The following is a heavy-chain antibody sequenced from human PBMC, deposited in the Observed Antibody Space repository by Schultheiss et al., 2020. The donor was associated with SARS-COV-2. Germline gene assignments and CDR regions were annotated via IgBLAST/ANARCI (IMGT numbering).Heavy chain of an antibody. CDR1: GFTFSSYS. J-gene: IGHJ6*02. V-gene: IGHV3-21*01. D-gene: IGHD2-2*02. Sequence: GESLKISCAASGFTFSSYSMNWVRQAPGKGLEWVSSISSSSSYIYYADSVKGRFTISRDNAKNSLYLQMNSLRAEDTAVYYCASFVVPAAIGNSYYYYGMDVWGQGTTVTVSS. CDR2: ISSSSSYI. CDR3: ASFVVPAAIGNSYYYYGMDV.